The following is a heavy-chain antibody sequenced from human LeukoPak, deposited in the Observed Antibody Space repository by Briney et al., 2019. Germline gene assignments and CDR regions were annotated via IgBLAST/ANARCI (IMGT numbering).Heavy chain of an antibody. CDR1: GFTFSNYW. Sequence: GGSLRLSCAASGFTFSNYWMHWVRQAPGKGLVWVSRINGDGSSTSYADSVKGRFTISRDNAKNTLYLQMNSLRAEDTAVYYCARDYGRSRDYGMDLWGQGTTVTVSS. CDR3: ARDYGRSRDYGMDL. D-gene: IGHD3-10*01. V-gene: IGHV3-74*01. CDR2: INGDGSST. J-gene: IGHJ6*02.